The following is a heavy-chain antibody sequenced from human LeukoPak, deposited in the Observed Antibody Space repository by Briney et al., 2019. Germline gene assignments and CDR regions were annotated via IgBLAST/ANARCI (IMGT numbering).Heavy chain of an antibody. CDR2: IYHSGST. J-gene: IGHJ2*01. CDR3: ARGQLVSGWYFDL. Sequence: PSETLSLTCAVSGGSISSSNWWSWVRPPPGKGLEWIGEIYHSGSTNYNPSLKSRVTISVDKSKNQFSLKLSSVTAADTAVYYCARGQLVSGWYFDLWGRGTLVTVSS. CDR1: GGSISSSNW. V-gene: IGHV4-4*02. D-gene: IGHD6-6*01.